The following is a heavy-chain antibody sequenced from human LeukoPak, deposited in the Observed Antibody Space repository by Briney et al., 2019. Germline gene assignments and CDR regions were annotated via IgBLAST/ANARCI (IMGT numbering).Heavy chain of an antibody. CDR3: ARDPGRIVVVPAAKRYNWFDP. D-gene: IGHD2-2*01. CDR2: VHSSGST. J-gene: IGHJ5*02. Sequence: SETLSLTCTVSGDSMTDYFWNWFRQPPGRGLEWIGYVHSSGSTNYNPSLRSRVTVSVDLSKNQFSVTLSSVTTADTAVYYCARDPGRIVVVPAAKRYNWFDPWGQGTLVTVSS. V-gene: IGHV4-59*01. CDR1: GDSMTDYF.